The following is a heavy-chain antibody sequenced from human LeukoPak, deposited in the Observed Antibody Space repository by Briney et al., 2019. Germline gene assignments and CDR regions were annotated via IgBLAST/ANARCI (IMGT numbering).Heavy chain of an antibody. CDR1: GFTFSSYS. D-gene: IGHD3-16*02. CDR3: ARDVRHGAFDI. CDR2: ISSSSSYI. V-gene: IGHV3-21*01. J-gene: IGHJ3*02. Sequence: PGGSLRLSCAASGFTFSSYSMNWVRQAPGKGLEWVSSISSSSSYIYYADSVKGRFTISRDNAKNSLYLQMDSLRAEDTAVYYCARDVRHGAFDIWGQGTMVTVSS.